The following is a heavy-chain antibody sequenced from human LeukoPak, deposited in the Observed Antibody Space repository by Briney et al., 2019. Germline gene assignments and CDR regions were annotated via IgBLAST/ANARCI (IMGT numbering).Heavy chain of an antibody. D-gene: IGHD5-18*01. Sequence: PTGGSLRLSCAAPGFTFSSYAMSWVRQAPGKGLEWVSAISGSGGSTYYADSVKGRFTISRDNSKNTLYLQMNSLRAEDTAVYYCAKDRRQLWPHQYYFDYWGQGTLVTVSS. V-gene: IGHV3-23*01. CDR3: AKDRRQLWPHQYYFDY. J-gene: IGHJ4*02. CDR2: ISGSGGST. CDR1: GFTFSSYA.